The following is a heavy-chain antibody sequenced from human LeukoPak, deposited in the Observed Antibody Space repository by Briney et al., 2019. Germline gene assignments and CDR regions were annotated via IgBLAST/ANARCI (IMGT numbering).Heavy chain of an antibody. CDR2: FDPEDGET. CDR3: ATGPPYSSSWSYFDY. J-gene: IGHJ4*02. V-gene: IGHV1-24*01. Sequence: ASVKVSCKVSGYTLTELSMHWVRQAPGKGIEWMGGFDPEDGETIYAQKFQGRVTMTEDTSTDTAYMELSSLRSEDTAVYYCATGPPYSSSWSYFDYWGQGTLVTVSS. CDR1: GYTLTELS. D-gene: IGHD6-13*01.